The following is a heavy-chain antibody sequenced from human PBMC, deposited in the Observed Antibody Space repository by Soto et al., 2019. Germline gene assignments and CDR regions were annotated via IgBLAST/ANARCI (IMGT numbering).Heavy chain of an antibody. CDR1: GGSISNYF. J-gene: IGHJ4*02. Sequence: PSGTLSLPCAVSGGSISNYFCNWIRQPAGKGLEWIGRIDNSGSTNYNPSLKSRITMSADTSRNQFSLKLNSVTAADTAVYYCARGGQDFWSGPFDYWGQGALVTVSS. V-gene: IGHV4-4*07. CDR3: ARGGQDFWSGPFDY. D-gene: IGHD3-3*01. CDR2: IDNSGST.